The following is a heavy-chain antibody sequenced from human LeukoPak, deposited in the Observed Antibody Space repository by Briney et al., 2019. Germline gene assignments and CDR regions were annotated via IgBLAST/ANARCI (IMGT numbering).Heavy chain of an antibody. J-gene: IGHJ1*01. V-gene: IGHV1-8*01. D-gene: IGHD2-21*02. Sequence: ASVKVSCKASGYTFTSYDINWVRQATGQGLEWMGWMNPNSGNTGYAQKFQGRVTMTRNTSISTAYMELSSLRSEDTAVYYCASGAYCGGDCYVPYFQHWGQGTLVTVSS. CDR3: ASGAYCGGDCYVPYFQH. CDR1: GYTFTSYD. CDR2: MNPNSGNT.